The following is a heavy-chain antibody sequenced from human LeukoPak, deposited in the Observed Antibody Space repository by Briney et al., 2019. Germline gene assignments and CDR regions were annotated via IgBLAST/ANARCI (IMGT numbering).Heavy chain of an antibody. CDR3: ARGSDHYYDSSGYPGG. CDR2: ISSSSSYI. D-gene: IGHD3-22*01. CDR1: GFTFSSYS. J-gene: IGHJ4*02. Sequence: GGSLRLSCAASGFTFSSYSMNWVRQAPGKGLEWVSSISSSSSYIYYADSVKGRFTISRDNAKNSLYLQMNSLRAEDTAVYYCARGSDHYYDSSGYPGGWGQGTLVTVSS. V-gene: IGHV3-21*04.